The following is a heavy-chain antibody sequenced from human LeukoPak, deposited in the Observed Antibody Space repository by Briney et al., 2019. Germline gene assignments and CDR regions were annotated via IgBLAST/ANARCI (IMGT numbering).Heavy chain of an antibody. V-gene: IGHV3-11*06. CDR2: ISSSSSYI. CDR3: ARLSGFSWFDP. D-gene: IGHD3-10*01. Sequence: GGSLRLSCAASGFTFSDYYMSWIRQAPGKGLEWVSSISSSSSYIYYADSVKGRFTISRDNAKNSLYLQMNSLRAEDTAVYYCARLSGFSWFDPWGQGTLVTVSS. J-gene: IGHJ5*02. CDR1: GFTFSDYY.